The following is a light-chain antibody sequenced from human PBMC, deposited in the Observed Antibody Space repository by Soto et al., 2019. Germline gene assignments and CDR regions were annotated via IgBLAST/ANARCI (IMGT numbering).Light chain of an antibody. CDR1: QSISSY. V-gene: IGKV1-39*01. CDR2: AAS. J-gene: IGKJ2*01. Sequence: DIQMTQSPSSLSASVGDRVTITCRASQSISSYLNWYQQKPGKAPKLLIYAASSLQGGVPSRFSGSGSGTEFTLTISRLQPEDFAAYYCQQSYSTPLDTFGQGTKLEI. CDR3: QQSYSTPLDT.